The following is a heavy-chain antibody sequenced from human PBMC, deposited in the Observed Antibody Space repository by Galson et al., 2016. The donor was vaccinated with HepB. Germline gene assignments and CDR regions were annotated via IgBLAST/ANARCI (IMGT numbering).Heavy chain of an antibody. Sequence: SLRLSCAASGFTFSTFSMTWVRQAPGMALEWVATITSSGAGTSYADSVKGRFTVSRDNSLTTLFLHMNSLGAEDTALYYCAKYMVGSCSGSNCHDAFDMWGQGTMVIVTS. J-gene: IGHJ3*02. CDR2: ITSSGAGT. V-gene: IGHV3-23*01. CDR3: AKYMVGSCSGSNCHDAFDM. D-gene: IGHD2-15*01. CDR1: GFTFSTFS.